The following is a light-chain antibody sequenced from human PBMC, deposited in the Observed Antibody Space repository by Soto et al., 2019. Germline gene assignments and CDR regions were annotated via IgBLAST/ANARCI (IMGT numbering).Light chain of an antibody. CDR1: QSVSSN. CDR3: QHYHNWPPWT. J-gene: IGKJ1*01. V-gene: IGKV3-15*01. Sequence: EIVMTQSPATLSVSPGERATLSCRASQSVSSNLAWYQQKPGQAPRLLIYRASTRATGIPARFSGSDSGTDFTLTITSLQSEDFAVYYCQHYHNWPPWTFGQGTKVEIK. CDR2: RAS.